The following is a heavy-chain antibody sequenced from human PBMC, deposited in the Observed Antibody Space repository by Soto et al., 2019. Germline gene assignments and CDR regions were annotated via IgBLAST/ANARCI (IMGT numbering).Heavy chain of an antibody. D-gene: IGHD6-19*01. CDR1: GFTFSSYA. V-gene: IGHV3-30-3*01. CDR3: ARGRSYSSGIAFVTRANDAFDI. Sequence: QVQLVESGGGVVQPGRSLRLSCAASGFTFSSYAMHWVRQAPGKGLEWVAVISYDGSNKYYADSVKGRFTISRDNSKNTLYLQMNSLRAEDTAVYYCARGRSYSSGIAFVTRANDAFDIWGQGTMVTVSS. CDR2: ISYDGSNK. J-gene: IGHJ3*02.